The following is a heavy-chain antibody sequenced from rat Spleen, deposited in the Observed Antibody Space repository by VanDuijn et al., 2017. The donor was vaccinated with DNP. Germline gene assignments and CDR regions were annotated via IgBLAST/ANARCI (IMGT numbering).Heavy chain of an antibody. Sequence: EVQLVESGGGLVQPGRSLKLSCAASGFTFNDYGMAWVRQTPKKGLEWVTTISTGGGTTYYRDSVKGRFTISRDDAKSTLYLHMDSLRSEDTATYYCATGVYGGYEDWFAYWGQGVMVTVSS. J-gene: IGHJ2*01. CDR2: ISTGGGTT. CDR1: GFTFNDYG. V-gene: IGHV5S13*01. CDR3: ATGVYGGYEDWFAY. D-gene: IGHD1-11*01.